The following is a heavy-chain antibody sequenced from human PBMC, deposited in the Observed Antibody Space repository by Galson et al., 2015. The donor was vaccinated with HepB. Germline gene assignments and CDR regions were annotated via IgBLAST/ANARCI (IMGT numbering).Heavy chain of an antibody. CDR2: IYGGDIT. CDR3: ARDNPQFGANFDY. CDR1: GFSVSTNY. J-gene: IGHJ4*02. V-gene: IGHV3-66*02. Sequence: SLRLSCAATGFSVSTNYMSWVRQAPGKGLEWVSVIYGGDITYYADSVKGRFTISRDNSKNTLYLQMNSLSAEDTAIYYCARDNPQFGANFDYWGQGTLVTVSS. D-gene: IGHD3-10*01.